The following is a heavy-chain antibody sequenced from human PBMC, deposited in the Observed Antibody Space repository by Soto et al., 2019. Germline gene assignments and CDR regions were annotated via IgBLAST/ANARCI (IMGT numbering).Heavy chain of an antibody. CDR3: ASTPYYYDSSGYYRAYGMDV. CDR1: GFTFSSYW. Sequence: GGSLRLSCAASGFTFSSYWMSWVRQAPGKGLEWVANIKQDGSEKYYVDSVKGRFTISRDDAKNSLYLQMNSLRAEDTAVYYCASTPYYYDSSGYYRAYGMDVWGQGTTVTVS. D-gene: IGHD3-22*01. V-gene: IGHV3-7*01. CDR2: IKQDGSEK. J-gene: IGHJ6*02.